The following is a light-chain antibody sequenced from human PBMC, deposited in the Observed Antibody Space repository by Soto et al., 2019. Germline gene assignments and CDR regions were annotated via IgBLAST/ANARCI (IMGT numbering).Light chain of an antibody. CDR1: SSDVGGYDF. V-gene: IGLV2-11*01. CDR2: DVS. J-gene: IGLJ1*01. CDR3: SSYTSSTPYV. Sequence: QSALTQPRSVSGSPGQSVTISCTGTSSDVGGYDFVSWYQQHPGKAPKLMISDVSKRPSGVPDRFSGSKSGNTASLTISGLQAEDEADYYCSSYTSSTPYVFGTGTKVTVL.